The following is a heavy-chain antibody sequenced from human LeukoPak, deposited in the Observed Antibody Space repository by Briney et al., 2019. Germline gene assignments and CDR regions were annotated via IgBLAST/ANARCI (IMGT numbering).Heavy chain of an antibody. V-gene: IGHV1-2*02. CDR1: GYTFTGYY. CDR2: INPNSGGT. CDR3: ARLWFGELYSRGVDY. J-gene: IGHJ4*02. D-gene: IGHD3-10*01. Sequence: GASVKVSCKASGYTFTGYYMHWVRQAPGQGLEWMGWINPNSGGTNYAQKFQGRVTMTRDTSISTAYMELSRLRSDDTAVYYCARLWFGELYSRGVDYWGQGTLVTVSS.